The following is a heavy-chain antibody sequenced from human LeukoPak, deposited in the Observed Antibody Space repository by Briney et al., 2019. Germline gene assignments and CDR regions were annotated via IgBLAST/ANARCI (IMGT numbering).Heavy chain of an antibody. CDR2: ISAYNGNT. CDR1: GYTFTSYG. V-gene: IGHV1-18*01. Sequence: ASVKVSCKASGYTFTSYGISWVRQAPGQGLEWMGWISAYNGNTNYAQKLQGRVTMTTDTSTSTAYMELRSLRSDDTAVCYCARDRGSYYAYNWFDPWGQGTLVTVSS. D-gene: IGHD1-26*01. CDR3: ARDRGSYYAYNWFDP. J-gene: IGHJ5*02.